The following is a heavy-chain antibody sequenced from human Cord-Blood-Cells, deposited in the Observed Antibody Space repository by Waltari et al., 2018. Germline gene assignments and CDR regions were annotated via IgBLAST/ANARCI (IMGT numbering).Heavy chain of an antibody. J-gene: IGHJ4*02. CDR1: GGSLSSSSYY. D-gene: IGHD4-17*01. CDR3: ASHLPLYGDYFDY. V-gene: IGHV4-39*01. CDR2: IYYSGST. Sequence: QLQLPESGPGLVKPSETLSLPCTVSGGSLSSSSYYWGWIRQPPGKGLEWIGSIYYSGSTYYNPSLKSRVTISVDTSKNQFSLKLSSVTAADTAVYYCASHLPLYGDYFDYWGQGTLVTVSS.